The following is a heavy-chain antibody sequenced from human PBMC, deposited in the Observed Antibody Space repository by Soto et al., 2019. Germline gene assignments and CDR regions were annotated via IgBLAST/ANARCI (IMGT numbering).Heavy chain of an antibody. CDR2: IIPIFGTA. J-gene: IGHJ4*02. D-gene: IGHD3-16*01. CDR3: ARGGPDLATIGSFDY. Sequence: SVKVSCKASGGTFSSYAISWVRQAPGQGLEWMGGIIPIFGTANYAQKFQGRVTITADKSTSTAYMELSSLRSEDTAVYYCARGGPDLATIGSFDYWGQGTLVTVSS. V-gene: IGHV1-69*06. CDR1: GGTFSSYA.